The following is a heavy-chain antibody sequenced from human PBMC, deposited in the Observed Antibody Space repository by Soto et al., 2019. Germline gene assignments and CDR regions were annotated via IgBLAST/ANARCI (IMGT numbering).Heavy chain of an antibody. CDR3: ARSYCSSDSCDIRHLDY. Sequence: QVQLVQSGAEVKKPGASVKLSCKTSGYTFTRYYIHWVRQAPGQGLEWMGIINPSGGRTTYAPKFQGRVTMASDTSTSTVDMALRSLRSEDTAAYYCARSYCSSDSCDIRHLDYWGQGTLVTVSS. V-gene: IGHV1-46*01. J-gene: IGHJ4*02. CDR2: INPSGGRT. CDR1: GYTFTRYY. D-gene: IGHD2-2*01.